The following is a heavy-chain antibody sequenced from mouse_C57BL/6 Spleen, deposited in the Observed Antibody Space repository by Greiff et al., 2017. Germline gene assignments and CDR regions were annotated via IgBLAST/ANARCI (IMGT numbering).Heavy chain of an antibody. CDR1: GFNIKDDY. D-gene: IGHD1-1*01. Sequence: VQLQQSGAELVRPGASVKLSCTASGFNIKDDYMHWVKQRPEQGLEWIGWIDPENGDTEYASKFQGKATITADTSSNTAYLQLSSLTSEDTAVYYCTTMGLRGVAYWGQGTLVTVSA. J-gene: IGHJ3*01. V-gene: IGHV14-4*01. CDR3: TTMGLRGVAY. CDR2: IDPENGDT.